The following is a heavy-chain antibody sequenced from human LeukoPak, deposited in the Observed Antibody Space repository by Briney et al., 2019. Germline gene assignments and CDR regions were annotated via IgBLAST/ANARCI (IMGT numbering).Heavy chain of an antibody. D-gene: IGHD3-22*01. CDR3: ARDGDPLNYYDSSGYSDY. V-gene: IGHV3-11*04. Sequence: GGSLRLSCAASGFTFSDYYMSWIRQAPGKGLEWVSYISHSGSIIYYADSVKGRFTISRDNAKNSLYLQMNSLRAEDTAVYYCARDGDPLNYYDSSGYSDYWGQGTLVTVSS. CDR1: GFTFSDYY. CDR2: ISHSGSII. J-gene: IGHJ4*02.